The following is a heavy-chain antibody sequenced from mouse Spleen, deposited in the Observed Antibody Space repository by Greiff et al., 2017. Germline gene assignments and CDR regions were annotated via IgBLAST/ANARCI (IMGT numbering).Heavy chain of an antibody. Sequence: VQLQESGPELVKPGASVKISCKASGYAFSSSWMNWVKQRPGKGLEWIGRIYPGDGDTNYNGKFKGKATLTADKSSSTAYMQLSSLTSEDSAVYFCAYYSNLDYWGQGTTLTVSS. V-gene: IGHV1-82*01. CDR3: AYYSNLDY. CDR1: GYAFSSSW. D-gene: IGHD2-5*01. CDR2: IYPGDGDT. J-gene: IGHJ2*01.